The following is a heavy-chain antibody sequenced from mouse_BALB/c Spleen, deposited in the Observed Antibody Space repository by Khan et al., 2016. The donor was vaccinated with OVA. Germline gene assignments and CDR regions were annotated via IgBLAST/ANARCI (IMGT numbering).Heavy chain of an antibody. Sequence: QVQLKQSGPELVKPGASVKMSCKASGYTFRTYYIHWVKQRPGQGLEWLGWIYPGAGRTQYNEKFKGKTTLTADKSPSLVYMLLSSLTSEDSAIYFCAISYYGSFWYFDVWGAGTTVTVSS. CDR3: AISYYGSFWYFDV. J-gene: IGHJ1*01. CDR2: IYPGAGRT. D-gene: IGHD1-1*01. V-gene: IGHV1S56*01. CDR1: GYTFRTYY.